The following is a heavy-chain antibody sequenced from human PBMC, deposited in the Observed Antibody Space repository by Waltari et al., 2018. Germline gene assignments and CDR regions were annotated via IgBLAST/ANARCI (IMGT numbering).Heavy chain of an antibody. CDR3: ARGNTASLDY. Sequence: HLVESGGGLIQPGGSLRLSCAASGFTVTNYYMSWVRQAPGRGRECVSVIYGAVTTYYADSVKGRFTISRDTFRNTLYLQMDNLRPDDTAVYYCARGNTASLDYWGQGTLVTVSS. V-gene: IGHV3-53*01. CDR2: IYGAVTT. CDR1: GFTVTNYY. J-gene: IGHJ4*02. D-gene: IGHD2-21*02.